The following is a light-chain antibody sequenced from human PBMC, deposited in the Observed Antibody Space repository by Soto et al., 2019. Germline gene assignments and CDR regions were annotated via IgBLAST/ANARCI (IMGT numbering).Light chain of an antibody. Sequence: DIVMTQSPATLSVSPGERATLSCRASQSVSNNFAWHQQKPGQAPRLLIYGASTRATGIPARFSGSGSGTEFTLTISSLQSEDFAVYYCQQYNEWPYTFGPGTKVDIK. CDR3: QQYNEWPYT. V-gene: IGKV3-15*01. J-gene: IGKJ3*01. CDR1: QSVSNN. CDR2: GAS.